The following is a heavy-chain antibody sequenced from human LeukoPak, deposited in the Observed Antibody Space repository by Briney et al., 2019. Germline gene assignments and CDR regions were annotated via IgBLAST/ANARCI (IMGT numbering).Heavy chain of an antibody. D-gene: IGHD5-12*01. CDR2: IKSKTDGGTT. V-gene: IGHV3-15*01. J-gene: IGHJ4*02. Sequence: GGSLRLSCAASGFTFSNAWMSWVRQAPGKGLEWVGRIKSKTDGGTTDYAAPVKGRFTISRDDSKNTLYLQMNSLKTEDTAVYYCTTEGSGYSGYDPYYFDYWGQGTLVTVSS. CDR3: TTEGSGYSGYDPYYFDY. CDR1: GFTFSNAW.